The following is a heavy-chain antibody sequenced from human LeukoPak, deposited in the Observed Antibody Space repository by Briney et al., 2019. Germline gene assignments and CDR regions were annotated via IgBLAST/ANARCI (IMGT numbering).Heavy chain of an antibody. V-gene: IGHV3-23*01. J-gene: IGHJ6*02. D-gene: IGHD3-3*01. CDR3: ARDFGVVFQSYYYYYGMDV. CDR2: ISGSGGST. CDR1: GFTFSSYA. Sequence: RAGGSLRLSCAASGFTFSSYAMSWVRQAPGKGLEWVSAISGSGGSTYYADSVKGRFTISRDNAKNSLYLQMNSLRAEDTAVYYCARDFGVVFQSYYYYYGMDVWGQGTTVTVSS.